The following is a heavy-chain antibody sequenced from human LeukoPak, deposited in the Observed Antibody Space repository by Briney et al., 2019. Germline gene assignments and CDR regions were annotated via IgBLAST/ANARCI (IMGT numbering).Heavy chain of an antibody. J-gene: IGHJ5*02. CDR3: ARNIWRFDP. CDR2: MNSDGSDT. V-gene: IGHV3-74*01. D-gene: IGHD1/OR15-1a*01. Sequence: GGSLRLSCAASGFPFSTSWMHWVRQAPGKGLVWVSRMNSDGSDTSYADFVKGRFTISRDNAKNTLYLQMNSLRAEDTAVYYCARNIWRFDPWGQGTLVTVSS. CDR1: GFPFSTSW.